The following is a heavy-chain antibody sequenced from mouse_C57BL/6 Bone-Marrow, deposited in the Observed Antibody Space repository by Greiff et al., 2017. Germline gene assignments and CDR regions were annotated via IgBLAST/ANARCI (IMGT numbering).Heavy chain of an antibody. CDR1: GYTFTSYW. Sequence: QVQLQQPGAELVMPGASVKLSCKASGYTFTSYWMHWVKQRPGQGLEWIGEIDPSDSYTNYNQKFKGKSTLTVDKSSSTAYMQHSSLTSEDSAVYYCARERDCSGLQAMDYWGQGTSVTVSA. CDR2: IDPSDSYT. CDR3: ARERDCSGLQAMDY. D-gene: IGHD3-2*02. J-gene: IGHJ4*01. V-gene: IGHV1-69*01.